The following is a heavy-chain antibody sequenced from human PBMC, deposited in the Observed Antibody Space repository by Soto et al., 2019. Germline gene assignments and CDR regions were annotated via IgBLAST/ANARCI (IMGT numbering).Heavy chain of an antibody. Sequence: QVQVVESGGGVVQPGSSLRLSCAASGFTFSAYGMHWVRQAPGKGLEWVAVIWYDGSNKYYADPVKGRFTISRDNSKNMRYVEMNSLRVEDTGVYYCARGDYGMDVW. CDR1: GFTFSAYG. J-gene: IGHJ6*01. V-gene: IGHV3-33*01. CDR3: ARGDYGMDV. CDR2: IWYDGSNK.